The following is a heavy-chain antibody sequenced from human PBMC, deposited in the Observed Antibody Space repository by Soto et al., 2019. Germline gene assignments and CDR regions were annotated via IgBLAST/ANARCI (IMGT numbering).Heavy chain of an antibody. CDR3: ARPVGGTAYFQH. D-gene: IGHD1-26*01. J-gene: IGHJ1*01. Sequence: QVQLVESGGGVVQPGRSLRLSCAASGFNLSSFAMHWVRQAPGKGLEWVALISYDGIKKYYPYSVKGRFTISQDSSKNKLYLQMTSLRAEDTAVYYCARPVGGTAYFQHWGQGTLVTVSS. CDR1: GFNLSSFA. CDR2: ISYDGIKK. V-gene: IGHV3-30-3*01.